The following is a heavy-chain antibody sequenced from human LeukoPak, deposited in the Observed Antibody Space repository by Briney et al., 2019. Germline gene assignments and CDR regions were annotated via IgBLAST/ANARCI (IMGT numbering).Heavy chain of an antibody. D-gene: IGHD1-1*01. Sequence: AGGSLRLSCAASGFSFTSYAMNWVRQAPGKGLEWVSAISGSGRSTYSADSVRGRFTTSRDSSKDILYLQMNNLRGEDTAVYYCAKAGARGNVNWFDSWGQGTLVTVSS. J-gene: IGHJ5*01. CDR2: ISGSGRST. CDR3: AKAGARGNVNWFDS. V-gene: IGHV3-23*01. CDR1: GFSFTSYA.